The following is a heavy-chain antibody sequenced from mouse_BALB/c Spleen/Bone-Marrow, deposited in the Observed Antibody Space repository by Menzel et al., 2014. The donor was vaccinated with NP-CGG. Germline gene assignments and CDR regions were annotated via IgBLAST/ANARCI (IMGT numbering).Heavy chain of an antibody. CDR3: AREGYGSSYGFAY. Sequence: EVQLQQSGPELVKPGASMKISCKASGYSFTGYTMNWVKQSHGKNLEWIGLINPYDDGTSYNQKFKGKATLTVDKTSSTAYMELLSLTSEDSAVYYCAREGYGSSYGFAYWGQGTLVTVSA. V-gene: IGHV1-18*01. CDR1: GYSFTGYT. J-gene: IGHJ3*01. CDR2: INPYDDGT. D-gene: IGHD1-1*01.